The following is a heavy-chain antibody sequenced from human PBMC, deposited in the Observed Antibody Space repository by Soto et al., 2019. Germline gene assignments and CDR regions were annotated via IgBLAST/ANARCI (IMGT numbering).Heavy chain of an antibody. CDR1: GYTFTSYY. CDR3: ARDRRGIAAPGGGMDV. D-gene: IGHD6-25*01. V-gene: IGHV1-46*01. CDR2: INPSGGST. J-gene: IGHJ6*02. Sequence: ASVKVSCKASGYTFTSYYMHWVRQAPGQGLEWMGIINPSGGSTSYAQKFQGRVTMTRDTSTSIVYMELSSLRSEDTTVYYCARDRRGIAAPGGGMDVWGQGTTVTVSS.